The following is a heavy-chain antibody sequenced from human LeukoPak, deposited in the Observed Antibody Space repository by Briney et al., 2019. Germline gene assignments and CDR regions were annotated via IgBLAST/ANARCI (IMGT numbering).Heavy chain of an antibody. Sequence: GGSLDLSVTASEFIFRNNWRTGFRKAPGKGRKWWPKINQDGSKEYYIDSVKARFSISRDNARNSLSLQMNSLRAEDTAVYYCVRDGGVSGYDLPDYWGQGTLVTVSS. V-gene: IGHV3-7*01. CDR1: EFIFRNNW. CDR2: INQDGSKE. J-gene: IGHJ4*02. D-gene: IGHD5-12*01. CDR3: VRDGGVSGYDLPDY.